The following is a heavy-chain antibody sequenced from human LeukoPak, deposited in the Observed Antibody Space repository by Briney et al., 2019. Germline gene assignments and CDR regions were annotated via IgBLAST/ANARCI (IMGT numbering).Heavy chain of an antibody. CDR2: IVVGSGNT. CDR3: AAADGVVPAAMYAFDI. CDR1: GFTFTSSA. J-gene: IGHJ3*02. D-gene: IGHD2-2*01. V-gene: IGHV1-58*01. Sequence: ASVKVSCKASGFTFTSSAVQWVRQARGQRLEWIGWIVVGSGNTNYAQKFQERVTITRDMSTSTAYMELSSLRSEDTAVYYCAAADGVVPAAMYAFDIWGQGTMVTVSS.